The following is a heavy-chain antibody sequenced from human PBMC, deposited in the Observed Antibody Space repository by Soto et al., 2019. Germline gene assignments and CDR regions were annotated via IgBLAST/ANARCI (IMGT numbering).Heavy chain of an antibody. J-gene: IGHJ6*02. CDR1: GFTFNSYA. V-gene: IGHV3-30*04. D-gene: IGHD2-21*01. Sequence: GGSLRLSCAVSGFTFNSYAMHWVRQAPGKGLEWLAVISNDGIKKFYADSVKGRFTISRDNSMDTLHLQMNSLRAEDTALYSCARSSGYCGGGTCYSFYFGTDVWGQGTRVTVSS. CDR2: ISNDGIKK. CDR3: ARSSGYCGGGTCYSFYFGTDV.